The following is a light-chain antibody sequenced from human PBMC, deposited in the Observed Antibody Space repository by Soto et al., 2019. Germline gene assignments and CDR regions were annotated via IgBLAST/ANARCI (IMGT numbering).Light chain of an antibody. J-gene: IGKJ1*01. CDR2: DAS. V-gene: IGKV1-5*01. Sequence: DIQMTQSPSTLSASVGDRVTITCRASQSISGWLAWYQQKPGKAPDLLIYDASTLESGVPSRFSGSGSGTEFTLTITSLQPDDFATYYCQQYQTLWTFGQGTKVDIK. CDR3: QQYQTLWT. CDR1: QSISGW.